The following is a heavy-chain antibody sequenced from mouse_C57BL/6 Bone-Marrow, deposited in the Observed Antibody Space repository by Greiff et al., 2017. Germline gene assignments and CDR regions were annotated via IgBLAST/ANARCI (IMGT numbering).Heavy chain of an antibody. J-gene: IGHJ2*01. CDR3: ARWSLLRYYFDY. Sequence: LVESGAELVRPGASVKLSCKASGYTFTAYYIHWVKQRPGQGLEWIARIYPGSGNTYYNEKFKGKATLTAEKSSSTAYMQLSSLTSEDSAVYFCARWSLLRYYFDYWGQGTTLTVSS. CDR1: GYTFTAYY. V-gene: IGHV1-76*01. D-gene: IGHD1-2*01. CDR2: IYPGSGNT.